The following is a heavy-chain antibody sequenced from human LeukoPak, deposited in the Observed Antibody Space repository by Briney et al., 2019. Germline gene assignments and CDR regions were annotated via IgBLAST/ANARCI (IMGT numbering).Heavy chain of an antibody. CDR2: INPNSGGT. V-gene: IGHV1-2*02. D-gene: IGHD1-1*01. CDR1: GYTFTGYY. Sequence: ASVKVSCKASGYTFTGYYMHWVRQAPGQGLEWMGWINPNSGGTNYAQKFQGRVTMTRDTSISTAYMELSRLRSDDTAVYYCATATNRHGTFDYWGQGTLVTVSS. CDR3: ATATNRHGTFDY. J-gene: IGHJ4*02.